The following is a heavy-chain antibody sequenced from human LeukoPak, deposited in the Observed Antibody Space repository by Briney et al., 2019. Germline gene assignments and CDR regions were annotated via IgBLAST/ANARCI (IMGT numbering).Heavy chain of an antibody. CDR3: ARDSPSGLSYGYFGAYFDY. CDR1: GGSISSSSYY. Sequence: SETLSLTCIVSGGSISSSSYYWGWIRQPPGKGLEWIGSFYYDGTTYYSPSLKTRVTISVDMSKNQFSLNLNSVTAADTAVYYCARDSPSGLSYGYFGAYFDYWGQGTLVTVSS. D-gene: IGHD5-18*01. J-gene: IGHJ4*02. CDR2: FYYDGTT. V-gene: IGHV4-39*02.